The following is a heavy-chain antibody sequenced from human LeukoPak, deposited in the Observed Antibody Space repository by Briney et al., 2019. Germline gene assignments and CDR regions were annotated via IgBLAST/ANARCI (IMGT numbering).Heavy chain of an antibody. D-gene: IGHD3-3*01. CDR2: IWYDGSNK. CDR3: AKSWGGSTSYFDY. CDR1: GFTFSSYG. Sequence: PGGSLRLSCAASGFTFSSYGMHWVRQAPGKGLEWVAVIWYDGSNKYYADSVRGRFTISRDNSKNTLYLQMNSLRAEDTAVYYCAKSWGGSTSYFDYWGQGTLVTVSS. J-gene: IGHJ4*02. V-gene: IGHV3-33*06.